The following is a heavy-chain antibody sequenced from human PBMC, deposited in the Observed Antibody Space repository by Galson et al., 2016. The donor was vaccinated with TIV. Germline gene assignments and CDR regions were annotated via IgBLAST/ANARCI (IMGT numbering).Heavy chain of an antibody. Sequence: SVKVSCKASGYIFTSDYFHWVRQAPGQGLEWMGVIDPSNGGATFAQKLEGLVTMTRDTSTSRVYMELSSLRSEDTAVYYCAKDRNTAFDTLYSCYGLDVWGQGTTVIVSS. CDR1: GYIFTSDY. V-gene: IGHV1-46*04. D-gene: IGHD5-18*01. J-gene: IGHJ6*02. CDR3: AKDRNTAFDTLYSCYGLDV. CDR2: IDPSNGGA.